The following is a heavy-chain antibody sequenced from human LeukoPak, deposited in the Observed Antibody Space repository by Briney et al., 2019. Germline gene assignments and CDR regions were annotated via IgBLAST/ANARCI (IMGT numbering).Heavy chain of an antibody. D-gene: IGHD6-13*01. Sequence: GGSLRLSCAASGFTVSSTYMSWVRQAPGRGLEWVSVLYSGGTTYYADSVKGRFTISRDNSKNTLYLQMNSLRAEDTAVYYCARDSNYDYWGQGTLVTVSS. CDR3: ARDSNYDY. J-gene: IGHJ4*02. CDR2: LYSGGTT. CDR1: GFTVSSTY. V-gene: IGHV3-66*02.